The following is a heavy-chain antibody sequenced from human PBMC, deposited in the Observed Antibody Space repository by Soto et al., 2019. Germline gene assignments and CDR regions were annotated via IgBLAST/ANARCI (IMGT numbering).Heavy chain of an antibody. CDR2: IIPIFGTA. V-gene: IGHV1-69*06. Sequence: GASVKVSCKASGGTFSSYAISWVRQAPGQGLEWMGGIIPIFGTANYAQKFQGRVTITADKSTSTAYMELSSLTSEDTAVYYCARDPLSHSGSYLNWFDPWGQGTLVTVSS. CDR3: ARDPLSHSGSYLNWFDP. D-gene: IGHD1-26*01. J-gene: IGHJ5*02. CDR1: GGTFSSYA.